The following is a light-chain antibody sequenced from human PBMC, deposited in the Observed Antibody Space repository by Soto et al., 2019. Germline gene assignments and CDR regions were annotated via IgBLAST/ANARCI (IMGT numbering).Light chain of an antibody. CDR1: QSVSTN. V-gene: IGKV3-15*01. J-gene: IGKJ1*01. Sequence: EIVMTQSPDTLSVSPGERATLSCRASQSVSTNLAWYQQKPGQAPRLLLYGASTRATGIPARFSGSGSGTAVTITISSLQSEDFGVYYCQQYSDWLRTFGQGAKVEIK. CDR2: GAS. CDR3: QQYSDWLRT.